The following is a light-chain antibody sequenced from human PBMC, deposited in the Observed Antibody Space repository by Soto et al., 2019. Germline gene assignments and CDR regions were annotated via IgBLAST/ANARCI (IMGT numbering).Light chain of an antibody. CDR2: AAS. Sequence: DIQMTQSPSSLSASVGDRVTITCRASQDIGGYLAWFQQKPRKAPKSMIYAASSLRTGVASKFSGSGSGTEFTLTINSQQPEDFASYYCQQYKSHPYTFGQGSKLEIK. CDR3: QQYKSHPYT. V-gene: IGKV1-16*02. J-gene: IGKJ2*01. CDR1: QDIGGY.